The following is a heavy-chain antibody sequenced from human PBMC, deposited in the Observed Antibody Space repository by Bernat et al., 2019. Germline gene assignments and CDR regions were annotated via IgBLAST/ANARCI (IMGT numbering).Heavy chain of an antibody. Sequence: EVQLLESGGGLVQPGGSLRLSCAASGFTFSSYAMSWVRQAPGKGLEWVSAISGSGGSTYYADSVKGRFTISRDNSKNTLYLQMNSLRAEDTAVYYCATPDHTYYYGSGIEAPFDYWGQGTLVTVSS. D-gene: IGHD3-10*01. CDR2: ISGSGGST. J-gene: IGHJ4*02. CDR3: ATPDHTYYYGSGIEAPFDY. V-gene: IGHV3-23*01. CDR1: GFTFSSYA.